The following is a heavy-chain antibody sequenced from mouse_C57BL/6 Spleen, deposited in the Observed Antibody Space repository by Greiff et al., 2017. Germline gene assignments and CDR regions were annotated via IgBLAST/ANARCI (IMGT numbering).Heavy chain of an antibody. V-gene: IGHV1-61*01. J-gene: IGHJ3*01. CDR2: LSPSDSET. Sequence: VQLQQPGAELVRPGSSVKLSCKASGYTFTSYWMDWVKQRPGQGLEWIGNLSPSDSETHYNQKFKDKATLTVDKSSSSAYMQLSSLPSEDSAVYYCARQPSYYGSSAWFAYWGQGTLVTVSA. D-gene: IGHD1-1*01. CDR3: ARQPSYYGSSAWFAY. CDR1: GYTFTSYW.